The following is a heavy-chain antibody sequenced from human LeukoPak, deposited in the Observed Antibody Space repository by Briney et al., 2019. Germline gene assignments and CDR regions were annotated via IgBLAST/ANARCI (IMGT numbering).Heavy chain of an antibody. D-gene: IGHD4-17*01. CDR1: GFTFRDSA. CDR3: ARDCFPAVTTPCWFDP. CDR2: ISFSGDNT. J-gene: IGHJ5*02. V-gene: IGHV3-23*01. Sequence: GGSLRLSCAASGFTFRDSAMSWVRQAPGKGLEWVSLISFSGDNTYYTDSVKGRFTISRDNSKDTLYLQMNSLRAEDTAVYYCARDCFPAVTTPCWFDPWGQGTLVTVSS.